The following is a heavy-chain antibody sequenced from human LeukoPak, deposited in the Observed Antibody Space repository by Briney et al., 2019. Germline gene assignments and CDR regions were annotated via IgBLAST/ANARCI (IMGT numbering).Heavy chain of an antibody. J-gene: IGHJ3*02. CDR1: GFTFSNYG. Sequence: PGGSLRLSCAASGFTFSNYGMHWVRQAPGKGLEWVAFIRYEGNENYYADSVKGRFTISRDNSKNTLYVRMNSLRVEDTAVYYCARELGGSGAFDIWGQGTMVTVSS. CDR3: ARELGGSGAFDI. V-gene: IGHV3-30*02. CDR2: IRYEGNEN.